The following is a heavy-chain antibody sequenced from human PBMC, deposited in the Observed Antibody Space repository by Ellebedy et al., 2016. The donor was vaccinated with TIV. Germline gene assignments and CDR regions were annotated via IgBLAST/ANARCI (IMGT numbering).Heavy chain of an antibody. CDR3: ARVSDGDYNPHFDS. D-gene: IGHD3-16*01. V-gene: IGHV3-7*01. CDR2: IKRDGSEK. J-gene: IGHJ4*02. CDR1: GFSFGFYW. Sequence: GGSLRLSCAGSGFSFGFYWMSWVRQAPGKGLEWVVSIKRDGSEKKYVESVKGRFTISRNNTNNSLFLQMNSLRVDDMAVYYCARVSDGDYNPHFDSWGQGILVTVSS.